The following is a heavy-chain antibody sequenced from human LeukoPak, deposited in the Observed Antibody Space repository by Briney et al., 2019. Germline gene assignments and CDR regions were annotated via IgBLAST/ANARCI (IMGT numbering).Heavy chain of an antibody. CDR3: ARDGMWNYYYYMDV. CDR2: INTNTGNP. CDR1: GYTFTSYA. V-gene: IGHV7-4-1*02. Sequence: ASVKVSCKASGYTFTSYAMNWVRQAPGQGLEWMGWINTNTGNPTYAQGFTGRFVFSLDTSVSTAYLQISSLKAEDTAVYYCARDGMWNYYYYMDVWGKGTTVTVSS. D-gene: IGHD2-21*01. J-gene: IGHJ6*03.